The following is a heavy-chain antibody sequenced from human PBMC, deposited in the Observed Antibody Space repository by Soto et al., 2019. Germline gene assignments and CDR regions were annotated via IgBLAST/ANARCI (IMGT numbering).Heavy chain of an antibody. CDR3: ARDKITGLFDY. CDR2: IYYSGST. Sequence: PSETLSLTCTVSGGLISSYYWSWIRQPPGKGLEWIGYIYYSGSTNYNPSLKSRVTISVDTSKNQFSLKLTSVTAADTAVYYCARDKITGLFDYWGQGTLVTVSS. D-gene: IGHD2-8*02. V-gene: IGHV4-59*12. J-gene: IGHJ4*02. CDR1: GGLISSYY.